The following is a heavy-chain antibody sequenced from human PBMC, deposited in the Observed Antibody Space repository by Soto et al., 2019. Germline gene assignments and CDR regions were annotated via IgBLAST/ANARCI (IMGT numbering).Heavy chain of an antibody. CDR2: IYHSGST. Sequence: QVQLQESGPGLVKPSGTLSLTCAVSGGSISSSNWWNWVRQPPGKGLEWIGEIYHSGSTNYNPSLKSRVTISVEKSTNQFSLKLSSVTAADTAVYYCARDKARYYYGSGSSTLFHYWGQGTLVTVSS. CDR3: ARDKARYYYGSGSSTLFHY. D-gene: IGHD3-10*01. V-gene: IGHV4-4*02. CDR1: GGSISSSNW. J-gene: IGHJ4*02.